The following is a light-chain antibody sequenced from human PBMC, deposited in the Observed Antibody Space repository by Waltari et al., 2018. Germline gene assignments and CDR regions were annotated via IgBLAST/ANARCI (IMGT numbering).Light chain of an antibody. CDR1: QSISNY. Sequence: IMLTQSPATLSLSPGERATLSCRASQSISNYLAWYQQKPGQAPRLLIYDTSNSATGIPTRFSGSGFGTDFTLTISSLEPEDFAIYYCQQRRNWPLTFGGGTKVEIK. CDR3: QQRRNWPLT. CDR2: DTS. J-gene: IGKJ4*01. V-gene: IGKV3-11*01.